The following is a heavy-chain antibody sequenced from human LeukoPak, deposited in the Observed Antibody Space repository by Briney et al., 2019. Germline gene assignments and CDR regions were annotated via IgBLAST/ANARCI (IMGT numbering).Heavy chain of an antibody. Sequence: GGSLRLSCAASGFTFSSYEMNWVRQAPGKGLEWLSYIRSSGSPIYYADSVKGRFTISRDNGKNSLYLQMDDLRAEDTAVYYCASLFGGNLYSGLDVWGQGTTVTVSS. J-gene: IGHJ6*02. CDR3: ASLFGGNLYSGLDV. CDR1: GFTFSSYE. D-gene: IGHD4-23*01. V-gene: IGHV3-48*03. CDR2: IRSSGSPI.